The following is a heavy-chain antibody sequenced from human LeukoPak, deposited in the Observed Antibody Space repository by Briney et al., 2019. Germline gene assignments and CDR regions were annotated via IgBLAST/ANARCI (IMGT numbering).Heavy chain of an antibody. D-gene: IGHD3-10*01. J-gene: IGHJ4*02. CDR1: GGSISSSSYY. CDR3: ASITMVREGY. V-gene: IGHV4-39*07. CDR2: INHSGST. Sequence: SETLSLTCTVSGGSISSSSYYWGWIRQPPGKGLEWIGEINHSGSTNYNPSLKSRVTISVDTSKNQFSLKLSSVTAADTAVYYCASITMVREGYWGQGTLVTVSS.